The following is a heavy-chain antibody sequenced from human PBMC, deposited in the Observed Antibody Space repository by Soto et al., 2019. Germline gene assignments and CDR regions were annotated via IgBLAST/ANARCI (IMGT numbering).Heavy chain of an antibody. CDR2: ISAYNGNT. CDR1: GYTFTSYV. Sequence: ASVKVSCKASGYTFTSYVISWVRQAPGQGLEWMGWISAYNGNTNYAQKLQGRVTMTTDTSTSTAYMELRSLRSDDTAVYYCARGPPGIAAAGYYYGMDVWGQGTTVTVSS. J-gene: IGHJ6*02. V-gene: IGHV1-18*01. CDR3: ARGPPGIAAAGYYYGMDV. D-gene: IGHD6-13*01.